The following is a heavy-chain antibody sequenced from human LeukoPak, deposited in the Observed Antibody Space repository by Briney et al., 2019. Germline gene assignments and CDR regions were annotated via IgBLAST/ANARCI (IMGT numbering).Heavy chain of an antibody. CDR2: ICASGGTT. V-gene: IGHV3-23*01. J-gene: IGHJ4*02. CDR1: GFTFTTYP. D-gene: IGHD2-2*03. CDR3: AMDRGY. Sequence: QTGGSLRLSCGASGFTFTTYPMTWVRQAPGKGLEWVSAICASGGTTYYADSVKGRFTISRDNSKNTVYLQMNSLRAEDTAVYFCAMDRGYWGQGTLVTVSS.